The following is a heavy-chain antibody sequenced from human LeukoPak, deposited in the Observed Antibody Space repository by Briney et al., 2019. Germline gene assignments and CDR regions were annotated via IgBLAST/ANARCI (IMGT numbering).Heavy chain of an antibody. CDR2: IYYSGST. D-gene: IGHD2-21*02. CDR1: GGSISSSSYY. J-gene: IGHJ4*02. Sequence: SETLSLTCTVSGGSISSSSYYWGWIRQPPGKGLEWIGSIYYSGSTYYNPSLKSRVTISVDTSKNQFSLKLSSVTAADTAVYYCARGATAIRRIYYFDYWGQGTLVTVSS. CDR3: ARGATAIRRIYYFDY. V-gene: IGHV4-39*07.